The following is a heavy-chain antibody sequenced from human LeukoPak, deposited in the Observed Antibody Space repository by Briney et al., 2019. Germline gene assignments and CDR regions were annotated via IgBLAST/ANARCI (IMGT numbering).Heavy chain of an antibody. CDR1: GYTFTSYA. Sequence: ASVKVSCKASGYTFTSYAMHWVRQAPGQRLEWMGWIDAGNGNTKYSQKFQGRVTITRDTSASTAYMELSSLRSEDTAVYYCARETPPNAFDIWGQGTMVTVSS. V-gene: IGHV1-3*01. J-gene: IGHJ3*02. D-gene: IGHD4-23*01. CDR3: ARETPPNAFDI. CDR2: IDAGNGNT.